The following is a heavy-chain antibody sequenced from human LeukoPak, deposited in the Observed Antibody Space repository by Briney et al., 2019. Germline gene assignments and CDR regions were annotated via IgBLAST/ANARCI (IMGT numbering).Heavy chain of an antibody. CDR3: ARPIVRGVIFDGMDV. CDR1: EYTFTYYY. CDR2: INPNSGGT. V-gene: IGHV1-2*02. J-gene: IGHJ6*02. Sequence: ASVRVSCKASEYTFTYYYMHWVRQAPGQGLEWMGWINPNSGGTDYATKFQGRVTMTKATSINTAYMELSRLRSDDTAVYYCARPIVRGVIFDGMDVWGQGTTVTVSS. D-gene: IGHD3-10*01.